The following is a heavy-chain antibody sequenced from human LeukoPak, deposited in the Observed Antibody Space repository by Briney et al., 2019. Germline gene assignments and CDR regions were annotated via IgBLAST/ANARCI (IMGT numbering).Heavy chain of an antibody. V-gene: IGHV3-23*01. Sequence: GGSLRLSCAASGFTFRSYAMSWVRQAPGKGLEWVSAISGSGGSTYYADSVKGRFTISRDNSKNTLYLQMNSLRAEDTAVYYCAKLTLYYGSGSYSDYWGQGTLVTVSS. D-gene: IGHD3-10*01. CDR3: AKLTLYYGSGSYSDY. CDR2: ISGSGGST. CDR1: GFTFRSYA. J-gene: IGHJ4*02.